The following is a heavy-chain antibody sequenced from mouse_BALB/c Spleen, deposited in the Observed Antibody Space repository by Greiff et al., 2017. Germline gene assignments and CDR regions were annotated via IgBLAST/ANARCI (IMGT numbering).Heavy chain of an antibody. V-gene: IGHV1-7*01. D-gene: IGHD2-4*01. Sequence: QVQLKQSGAELAKPGASVKMSCKASGYTFTSYWMHWVKQRPGQGLEWIGYINPSTGYTEYNQKFKDKATLTADKSSSTAYMQLSSLTSEDSAVYYCARGVITGDYWGPGTTLTVSS. CDR3: ARGVITGDY. CDR1: GYTFTSYW. CDR2: INPSTGYT. J-gene: IGHJ2*01.